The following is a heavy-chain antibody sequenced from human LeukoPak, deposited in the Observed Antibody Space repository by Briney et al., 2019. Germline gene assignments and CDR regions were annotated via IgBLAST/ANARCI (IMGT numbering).Heavy chain of an antibody. Sequence: PGGSLRLSCAASGFIFSSYEMNWVRQAPGKGLEWDSFISGSGSAIYYADSVKGRFTLSRDNAKNSLYLQMNSLRAEDTAIYYCARGRKTVTLGGMDVWGKGTTVTVSS. J-gene: IGHJ6*04. CDR3: ARGRKTVTLGGMDV. CDR2: ISGSGSAI. CDR1: GFIFSSYE. V-gene: IGHV3-48*03. D-gene: IGHD4-17*01.